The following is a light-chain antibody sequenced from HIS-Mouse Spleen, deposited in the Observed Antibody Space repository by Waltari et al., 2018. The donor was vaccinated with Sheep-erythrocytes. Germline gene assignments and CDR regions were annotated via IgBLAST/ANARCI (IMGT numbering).Light chain of an antibody. CDR1: SSDVVGYNY. CDR2: DVS. Sequence: QSALTQPRSVSGSPGQSVTISCTGTSSDVVGYNYVSWYQQHPGKAPKLMIYDVSKRPSGVPDRFSGSKSGNTASLTISGLQAEHEADYYCCSYAGSYNHVFATGTKVTVL. V-gene: IGLV2-11*01. J-gene: IGLJ1*01. CDR3: CSYAGSYNHV.